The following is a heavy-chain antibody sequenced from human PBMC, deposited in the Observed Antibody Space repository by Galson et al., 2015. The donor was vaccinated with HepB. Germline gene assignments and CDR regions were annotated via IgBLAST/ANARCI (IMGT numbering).Heavy chain of an antibody. V-gene: IGHV3-30*04. J-gene: IGHJ4*02. CDR3: ARDLIDTWSFDY. CDR1: GFTLSSHA. CDR2: ISREGRRT. Sequence: SLRLSCAASGFTLSSHAMHWVRQAPGKGLEWVAFISREGRRTYYANSVKGRFTISRDNSKNTLYLQMNSLRAEDTAVYYCARDLIDTWSFDYWGQGTLVTVSS. D-gene: IGHD1-1*01.